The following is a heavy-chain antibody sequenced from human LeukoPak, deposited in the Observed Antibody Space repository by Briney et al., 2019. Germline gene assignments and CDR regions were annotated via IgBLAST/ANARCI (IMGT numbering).Heavy chain of an antibody. D-gene: IGHD2-21*02. V-gene: IGHV1-18*01. CDR2: IIPDNGHT. CDR1: GYSFINYN. CDR3: AGVVVTATFGFDP. Sequence: GASVKVSCKASGYSFINYNINWVRQAPGQGFEWMGWIIPDNGHTNYAQKFQGRLTMTTDTSTRTAYMELRSLRSDDTAVYYCAGVVVTATFGFDPWGQGTLVTVSS. J-gene: IGHJ5*02.